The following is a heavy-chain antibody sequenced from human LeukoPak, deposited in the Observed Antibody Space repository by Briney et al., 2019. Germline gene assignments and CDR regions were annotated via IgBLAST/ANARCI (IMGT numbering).Heavy chain of an antibody. CDR3: TRGLLWFGELSPPGY. V-gene: IGHV1-3*01. Sequence: ASVKVSCTASGYTFTSYYMHWVRQAPGQRLEWMGWINAGNDNTKYSQKFQGRVTITRDTSASTVYMELSSLRSEDMAVYYCTRGLLWFGELSPPGYWGQGTLITVSS. D-gene: IGHD3-10*01. CDR1: GYTFTSYY. J-gene: IGHJ4*02. CDR2: INAGNDNT.